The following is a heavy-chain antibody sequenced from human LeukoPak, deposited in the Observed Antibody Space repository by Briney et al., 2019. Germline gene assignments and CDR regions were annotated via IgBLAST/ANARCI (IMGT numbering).Heavy chain of an antibody. D-gene: IGHD2-2*01. CDR1: GFTFSSYT. CDR2: VSGSGGNI. Sequence: GGSLRLSCAASGFTFSSYTMSWVRQAPGKGLEWVSGVSGSGGNIHYADSVKGQFTISRDNSKNTLYLQINSLRAEDTAVYYCAASLPNIVVVPATKGPFGYWGQGALVTVSS. J-gene: IGHJ4*02. CDR3: AASLPNIVVVPATKGPFGY. V-gene: IGHV3-23*01.